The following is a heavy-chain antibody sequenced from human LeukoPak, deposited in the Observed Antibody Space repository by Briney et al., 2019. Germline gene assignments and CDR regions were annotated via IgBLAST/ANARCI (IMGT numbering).Heavy chain of an antibody. Sequence: HPGGSLRLSCAASGFTFSTYWMHWVRQAPGKGLVWVSRIKSDGGTNYADSVKGRLTISRDNAKKTVSLQMNSLRPEDTGVYYCARAPSEIGGYYPEYFRHWGQGTLVTVSS. V-gene: IGHV3-74*01. CDR2: IKSDGGT. CDR3: ARAPSEIGGYYPEYFRH. J-gene: IGHJ1*01. D-gene: IGHD3-22*01. CDR1: GFTFSTYW.